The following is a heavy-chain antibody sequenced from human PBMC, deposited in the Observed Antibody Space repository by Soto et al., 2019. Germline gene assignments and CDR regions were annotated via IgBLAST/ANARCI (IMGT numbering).Heavy chain of an antibody. V-gene: IGHV3-13*01. Sequence: GSLRLSCAASGFTFSSYDMHWVRQATGKGLEWVSAIGTAGDTYYPGSVKGRFTISRENAKNSLYLQMNSLRAGDTAVYYCARGTTVTSIYYYYYMDVWGKGTTVTVSS. CDR3: ARGTTVTSIYYYYYMDV. CDR2: IGTAGDT. D-gene: IGHD4-4*01. J-gene: IGHJ6*03. CDR1: GFTFSSYD.